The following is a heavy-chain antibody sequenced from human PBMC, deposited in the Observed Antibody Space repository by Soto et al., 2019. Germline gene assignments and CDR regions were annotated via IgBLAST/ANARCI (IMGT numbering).Heavy chain of an antibody. D-gene: IGHD3-16*01. CDR3: AKARVPWGGGGYYVS. CDR1: GFTFDNFG. J-gene: IGHJ4*02. V-gene: IGHV3-23*01. Sequence: GGSLRLSCEASGFTFDNFGMSWVRQSPLKGLEWVSGISGSGGGTSYADSVKGRFTISRDNSKNMLFLQMNSLRADDTALYYSAKARVPWGGGGYYVSWGQGTRVTVSS. CDR2: ISGSGGGT.